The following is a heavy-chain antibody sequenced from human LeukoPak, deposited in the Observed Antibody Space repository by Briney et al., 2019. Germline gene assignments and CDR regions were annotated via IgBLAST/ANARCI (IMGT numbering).Heavy chain of an antibody. Sequence: GGSLRLSCAASGFTFSSYGMHWVRQAPGKGLEWVAVISYDGSNKYYADSVKGRFTISRDNSKNTLYLQMNSLRAEDTAVYYCAKGLSGSPPPYWGQGTLVTVSS. CDR1: GFTFSSYG. D-gene: IGHD3-10*01. J-gene: IGHJ4*02. V-gene: IGHV3-30*18. CDR3: AKGLSGSPPPY. CDR2: ISYDGSNK.